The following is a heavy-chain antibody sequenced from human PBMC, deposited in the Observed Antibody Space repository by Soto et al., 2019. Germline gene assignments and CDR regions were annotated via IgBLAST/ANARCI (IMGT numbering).Heavy chain of an antibody. CDR1: GYAFTSYY. V-gene: IGHV1-46*01. CDR3: AXEGMGAGDERGLYYFDY. Sequence: ASVKVSWKASGYAFTSYYMHWVRQAPGQGLEWMGIINPSGGSTSYAQKFQGRVTMTRDTSTSTVYMELSSLRSEDTAVYYCAXEGMGAGDERGLYYFDYWGQGTQVTVSS. CDR2: INPSGGST. D-gene: IGHD1-26*01. J-gene: IGHJ4*02.